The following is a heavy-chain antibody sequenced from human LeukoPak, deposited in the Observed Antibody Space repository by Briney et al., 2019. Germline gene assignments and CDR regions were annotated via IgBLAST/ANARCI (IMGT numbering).Heavy chain of an antibody. V-gene: IGHV1-24*01. CDR3: ATGYARFDY. CDR1: GYALTELS. J-gene: IGHJ4*02. Sequence: ASVKDSCMVSGYALTELSMHWVRQAPGKGLEWMGGFDPEDGETIHAQKFQGRVTMTEDTSTDTAYMELSSLRSEDTAVYYCATGYARFDYWGQGTLVTVSS. D-gene: IGHD5-12*01. CDR2: FDPEDGET.